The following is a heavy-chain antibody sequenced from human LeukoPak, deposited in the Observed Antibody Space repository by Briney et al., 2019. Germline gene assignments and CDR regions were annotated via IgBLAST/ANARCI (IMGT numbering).Heavy chain of an antibody. Sequence: SETLSLTCTVSGGSISSSSYYWGWIRQPPGKGLEWIGSIYYSGSTNYNPSLKSRVTISVDTSKNQFSLKLSSVTAADTAVYYCARARYSSSSGRGYYFDYWGQGTLVTVSS. CDR3: ARARYSSSSGRGYYFDY. CDR2: IYYSGST. V-gene: IGHV4-39*07. J-gene: IGHJ4*02. D-gene: IGHD6-6*01. CDR1: GGSISSSSYY.